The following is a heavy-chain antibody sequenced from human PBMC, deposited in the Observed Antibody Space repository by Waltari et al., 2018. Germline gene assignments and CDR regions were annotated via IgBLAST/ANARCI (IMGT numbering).Heavy chain of an antibody. D-gene: IGHD3-22*01. CDR3: AREYYYDSSGQHPGFDY. CDR1: GYTFTSYA. J-gene: IGHJ4*02. V-gene: IGHV1-3*01. Sequence: QVQLVQSGAEVKKPGASVKVSCKASGYTFTSYAMHWVRQAPGQRLEWMGWINAGNGNTKYSQKFQGRVTITRDTSASTAYMELSSLRSEDTAVYYCAREYYYDSSGQHPGFDYWGQGTLVTVSS. CDR2: INAGNGNT.